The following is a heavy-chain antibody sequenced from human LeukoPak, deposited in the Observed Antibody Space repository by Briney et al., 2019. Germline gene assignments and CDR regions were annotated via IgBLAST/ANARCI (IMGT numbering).Heavy chain of an antibody. Sequence: SLRLSCAASGFTFDDYAMHWVRQAPGKGLEWVSGISWNSGSIGYADSVKGRFTISRDNAKNSLYLQMNSLRAEDTAVYYCAGGVSDLDYWGQGTLVTVSS. CDR2: ISWNSGSI. V-gene: IGHV3-9*01. CDR3: AGGVSDLDY. J-gene: IGHJ4*02. CDR1: GFTFDDYA. D-gene: IGHD1-26*01.